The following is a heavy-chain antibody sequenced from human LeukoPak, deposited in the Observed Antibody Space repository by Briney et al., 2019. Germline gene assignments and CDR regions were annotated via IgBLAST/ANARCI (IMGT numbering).Heavy chain of an antibody. J-gene: IGHJ4*02. V-gene: IGHV3-30*02. Sequence: GGSLRLSCAASGFTFSSYGMHWVRQAPGKVLEWVAFIRYDGSNKYYADSVKGRFTISRDNSKNTLYLQMNSLRAGDTAVYYCAKDLKMVRGVIDYWGQGTLVTVSS. CDR2: IRYDGSNK. CDR3: AKDLKMVRGVIDY. CDR1: GFTFSSYG. D-gene: IGHD3-10*01.